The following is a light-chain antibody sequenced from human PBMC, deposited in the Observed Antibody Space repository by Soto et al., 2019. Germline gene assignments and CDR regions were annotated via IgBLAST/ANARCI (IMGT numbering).Light chain of an antibody. CDR2: GAS. V-gene: IGKV3-15*01. CDR3: QQYNSYSWT. J-gene: IGKJ1*01. CDR1: QSVSSN. Sequence: EIVMTQSPATLSVSPGERATLSCRASQSVSSNLAWYQQKPGQAPRLLIYGASNRATGIPARFSGSGSGTDFILTISSLEPEDFATYYCQQYNSYSWTFGQGTKVDIK.